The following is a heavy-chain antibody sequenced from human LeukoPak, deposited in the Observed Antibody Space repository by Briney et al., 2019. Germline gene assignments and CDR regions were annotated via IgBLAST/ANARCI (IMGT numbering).Heavy chain of an antibody. Sequence: SETLSLTCTVSGGSISTYYWSWIRQPPGKGLEWIGYIYYSGTTNYNPSLRSRVTISLDTSKNQFSLKLSSVTAADTAVYYCARQSISGSSLSYFDYWGQGTLVNVSS. CDR1: GGSISTYY. CDR3: ARQSISGSSLSYFDY. CDR2: IYYSGTT. V-gene: IGHV4-59*01. J-gene: IGHJ4*02. D-gene: IGHD3-22*01.